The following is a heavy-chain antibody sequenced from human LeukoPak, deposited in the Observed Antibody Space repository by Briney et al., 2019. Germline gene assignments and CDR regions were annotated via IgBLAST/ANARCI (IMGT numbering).Heavy chain of an antibody. Sequence: GGSLRLSCTASGFTFGDYAMSWVRQAPGKGLEWVGFIRSKAYGGTTEYAASVKGRFTISRDDSKSIAYLQMNSLKTEDTAVYYCTRGGLHCSSTSCYRRANAFDIWGQGTMVTVSS. J-gene: IGHJ3*02. CDR3: TRGGLHCSSTSCYRRANAFDI. CDR2: IRSKAYGGTT. CDR1: GFTFGDYA. D-gene: IGHD2-2*01. V-gene: IGHV3-49*04.